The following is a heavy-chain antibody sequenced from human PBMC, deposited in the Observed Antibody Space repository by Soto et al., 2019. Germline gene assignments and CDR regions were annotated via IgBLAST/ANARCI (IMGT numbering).Heavy chain of an antibody. V-gene: IGHV4-59*01. D-gene: IGHD6-19*01. J-gene: IGHJ4*02. CDR3: AREGVAGSYFDY. CDR2: IYYSGST. Sequence: SETLSLTCTVSGGYISSYYWSWIRQPPGKGLEWIGYIYYSGSTNYNPSLKSRVTISVDTSKNQFSLKLSSVTAADTAVYYCAREGVAGSYFDYWGQGTLVTVSS. CDR1: GGYISSYY.